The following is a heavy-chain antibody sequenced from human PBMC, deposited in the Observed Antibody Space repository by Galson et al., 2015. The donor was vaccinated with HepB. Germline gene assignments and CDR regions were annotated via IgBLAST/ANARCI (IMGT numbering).Heavy chain of an antibody. J-gene: IGHJ3*02. V-gene: IGHV3-23*01. CDR3: VKQYGVNSAPALDI. CDR2: ISDSGATT. D-gene: IGHD4-23*01. Sequence: SLRLSCAAPGFTVSSYAMNWVRQAPGKGLEWVSRISDSGATTHYADSVQGRFTISRDNSKNTLYLQMNSLRAEDTAVYYCVKQYGVNSAPALDIWGQGTMVTVSS. CDR1: GFTVSSYA.